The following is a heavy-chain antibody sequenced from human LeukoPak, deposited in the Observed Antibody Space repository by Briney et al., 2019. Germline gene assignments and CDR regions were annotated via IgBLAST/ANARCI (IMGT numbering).Heavy chain of an antibody. J-gene: IGHJ4*02. Sequence: SETLSLTCAVTGVSFSDSYWSWIRQPPGKGLEWIGEITHSGSSKYNASLKTRVTISVDTSKNQFSLKLSSVTAADTAVYYCARVQGRQQLYYFDYWGQGTLVTVSS. CDR1: GVSFSDSY. D-gene: IGHD6-13*01. V-gene: IGHV4-34*01. CDR2: ITHSGSS. CDR3: ARVQGRQQLYYFDY.